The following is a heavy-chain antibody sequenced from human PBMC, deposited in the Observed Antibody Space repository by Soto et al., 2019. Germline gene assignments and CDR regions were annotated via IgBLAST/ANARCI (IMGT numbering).Heavy chain of an antibody. CDR3: ARDRDIVIVPASWFDP. CDR2: ISSSSSYI. D-gene: IGHD2-2*01. CDR1: GFTFSSYS. J-gene: IGHJ5*02. V-gene: IGHV3-21*01. Sequence: GGSLRLSCAASGFTFSSYSMNWVRQAPGKGLEWVSSISSSSSYIYYADSVKGRFTISRDNAKNSLYLQMNSLRAEDTAVYYCARDRDIVIVPASWFDPRGQGPLVTVSS.